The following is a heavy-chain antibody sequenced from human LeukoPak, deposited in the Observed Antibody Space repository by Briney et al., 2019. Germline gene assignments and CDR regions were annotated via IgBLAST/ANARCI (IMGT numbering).Heavy chain of an antibody. Sequence: ASVKVSCKVSGYTLTELSMHWVRQAPGKGLEWMGGFDPEDGETIYAQKFQGRVTMTEDTSTDTAYMELSSPRSEDTAVYYCATRPPSGFPPYGMDVWGKGTTVTVSS. D-gene: IGHD5-12*01. J-gene: IGHJ6*04. CDR1: GYTLTELS. V-gene: IGHV1-24*01. CDR2: FDPEDGET. CDR3: ATRPPSGFPPYGMDV.